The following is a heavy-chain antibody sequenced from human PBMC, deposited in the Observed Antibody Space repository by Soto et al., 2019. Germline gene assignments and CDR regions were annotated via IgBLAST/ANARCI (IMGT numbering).Heavy chain of an antibody. CDR1: GFTFSTYG. CDR3: ARLYCSAASCYSVGAFDI. CDR2: IWFDGSDK. J-gene: IGHJ3*02. D-gene: IGHD2-2*01. Sequence: QVQLVESGGGVVQPGRSLRLSCAASGFTFSTYGMHWVRQAPGKGLEWVALIWFDGSDKYYTESVKGRFTISRDNSRRTVGLQMNGLGAEDTAVYYCARLYCSAASCYSVGAFDIRGQGTMVTVTS. V-gene: IGHV3-33*01.